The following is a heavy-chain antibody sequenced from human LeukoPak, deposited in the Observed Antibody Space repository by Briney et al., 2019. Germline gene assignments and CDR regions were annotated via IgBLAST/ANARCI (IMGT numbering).Heavy chain of an antibody. CDR2: ISRDSNYI. J-gene: IGHJ4*02. Sequence: PGGSLRLSCATSGFTFSSYSMNWFRQAPGKGLEWVSSISRDSNYIYHADSVRGRFTTSIDNAKNSLYLQMDSLRAEDTAVYFCAREIDRGCSSPSCPGDYWRQGILVTISS. V-gene: IGHV3-21*01. D-gene: IGHD2-2*01. CDR3: AREIDRGCSSPSCPGDY. CDR1: GFTFSSYS.